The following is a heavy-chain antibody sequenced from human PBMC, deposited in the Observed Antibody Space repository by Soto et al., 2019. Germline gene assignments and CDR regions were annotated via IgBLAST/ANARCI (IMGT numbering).Heavy chain of an antibody. Sequence: GGSLRLSCAASGFTFSSYTMNWVRQAPGKGLEWVSGVSGRGADKFYADSVKGRFTISRDNSINLLFLQMNDLRAEDTAVYFCAKDAVSGDGVWLLDSWGQGTVVTVSS. J-gene: IGHJ5*02. CDR3: AKDAVSGDGVWLLDS. D-gene: IGHD4-17*01. CDR1: GFTFSSYT. V-gene: IGHV3-23*01. CDR2: VSGRGADK.